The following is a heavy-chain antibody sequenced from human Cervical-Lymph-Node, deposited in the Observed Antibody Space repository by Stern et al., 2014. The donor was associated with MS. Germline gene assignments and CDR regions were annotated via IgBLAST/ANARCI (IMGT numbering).Heavy chain of an antibody. V-gene: IGHV3-33*01. CDR2: IWYDGTKK. D-gene: IGHD5-18*01. CDR3: ARDASWIQLWSYFDY. Sequence: VQLVQSGGGVVQPGRSLRLSCAASGFTFSDYGMQWVRQAPGKGLEWVAIIWYDGTKKYYADSVKGRFTISRDNSNNTLYLQMNSLRAEDTAVYYCARDASWIQLWSYFDYWGQGTLVTVSS. J-gene: IGHJ4*02. CDR1: GFTFSDYG.